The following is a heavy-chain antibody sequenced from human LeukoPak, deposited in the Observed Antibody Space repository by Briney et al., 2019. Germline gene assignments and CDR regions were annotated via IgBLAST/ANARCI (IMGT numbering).Heavy chain of an antibody. V-gene: IGHV4-30-4*01. Sequence: SETLSLTCTVSGGSISSGDYYWIWIPQPPGKGLVWIAYMYYSGSTYYNPSLKSRVTMSADTSKNQLSLKLSSVTAADTAVYYCARPYYYDSRIDPWGQGILVTVSS. CDR2: MYYSGST. CDR1: GGSISSGDYY. CDR3: ARPYYYDSRIDP. D-gene: IGHD3-22*01. J-gene: IGHJ5*02.